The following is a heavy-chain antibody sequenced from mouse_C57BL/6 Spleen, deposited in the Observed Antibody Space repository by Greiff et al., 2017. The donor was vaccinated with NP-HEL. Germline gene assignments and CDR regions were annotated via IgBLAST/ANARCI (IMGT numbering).Heavy chain of an antibody. J-gene: IGHJ1*03. D-gene: IGHD2-1*01. V-gene: IGHV1-7*01. CDR2: INPSSGYT. CDR1: GYTFTSYW. CDR3: ARIYGNWYCDV. Sequence: QVQLKESGAELAKPGASVKLSCKASGYTFTSYWMHWVKQRPGQGLEWIGYINPSSGYTKYNQKFKDKATLTADKSNSTAYMQLSSLTYEDSAVYYYARIYGNWYCDVWGTGTTVTVSS.